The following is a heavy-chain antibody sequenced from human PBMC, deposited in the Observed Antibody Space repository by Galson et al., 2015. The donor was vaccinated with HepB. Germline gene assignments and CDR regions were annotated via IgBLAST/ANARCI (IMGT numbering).Heavy chain of an antibody. J-gene: IGHJ4*02. CDR2: IYSGGST. D-gene: IGHD3-10*01. Sequence: SLRLSCAASGFTVSSNYMSWVRQAPRKGLEWVSVIYSGGSTYYADSVKGRFTISRDNSKNTLYLQMNSLRAEDTAVYYCARESTYGSGSKNFDYWGQGTLDTVSS. V-gene: IGHV3-66*02. CDR3: ARESTYGSGSKNFDY. CDR1: GFTVSSNY.